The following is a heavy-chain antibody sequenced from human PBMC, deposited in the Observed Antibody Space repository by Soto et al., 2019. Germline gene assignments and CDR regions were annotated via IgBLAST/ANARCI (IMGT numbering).Heavy chain of an antibody. V-gene: IGHV4-34*01. CDR2: INPSGST. CDR3: ARGQTYCSGGTCYEQYDY. Sequence: SETLSLTCAVYGGSFSDYYWSWIRQPPGKGLEWIGEINPSGSTNYNPSLKSRLTISVDTSKSQFSLKLSSVTAADTAVYFCARGQTYCSGGTCYEQYDYWGQGTLVTV. D-gene: IGHD2-15*01. CDR1: GGSFSDYY. J-gene: IGHJ4*02.